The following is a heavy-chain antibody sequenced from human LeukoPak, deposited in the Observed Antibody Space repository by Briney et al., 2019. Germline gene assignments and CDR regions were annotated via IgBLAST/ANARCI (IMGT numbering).Heavy chain of an antibody. CDR3: ATSYYGSGSFSYSDY. J-gene: IGHJ4*02. V-gene: IGHV3-23*01. Sequence: PGGSLRLSCAASGLTFTSYALSWVRQAPGRGLEWVSGVSASGRNTYYADSVKGRFTISRDNSKNTMYVQMNSLRAEDTAVYYCATSYYGSGSFSYSDYWGQGTLVTVSS. CDR1: GLTFTSYA. CDR2: VSASGRNT. D-gene: IGHD3-10*01.